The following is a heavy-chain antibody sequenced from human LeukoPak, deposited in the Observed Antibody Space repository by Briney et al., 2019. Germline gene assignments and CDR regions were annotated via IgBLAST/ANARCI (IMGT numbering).Heavy chain of an antibody. CDR1: GGSISSYY. D-gene: IGHD3-22*01. CDR2: IYYSGST. J-gene: IGHJ4*02. Sequence: SETLSLTCTVSGGSISSYYWTWIRQPPGKGLEWIGYIYYSGSTNYNPSLKSRVTISVDTSKNQFSLKLSSVTAADTAVYYCATGKYYDSSGPPEHFDYWGQGTLVTVSS. CDR3: ATGKYYDSSGPPEHFDY. V-gene: IGHV4-59*08.